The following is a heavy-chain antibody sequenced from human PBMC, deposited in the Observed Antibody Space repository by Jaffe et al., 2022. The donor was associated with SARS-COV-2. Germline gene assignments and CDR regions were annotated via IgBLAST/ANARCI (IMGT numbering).Heavy chain of an antibody. J-gene: IGHJ4*02. CDR1: GFTFSSYG. V-gene: IGHV3-30*18. Sequence: QVQLVESGGGVVQPGRSLRLSCAASGFTFSSYGMHWVRQAPGKGLEWVAVISYDGSNKYYADSVKGRFTISRDNSKNTLYLQMNSLRAEDTAVYYCAKDYGYCSGGSCYNYNYWGQGTLVTVSS. CDR3: AKDYGYCSGGSCYNYNY. CDR2: ISYDGSNK. D-gene: IGHD2-15*01.